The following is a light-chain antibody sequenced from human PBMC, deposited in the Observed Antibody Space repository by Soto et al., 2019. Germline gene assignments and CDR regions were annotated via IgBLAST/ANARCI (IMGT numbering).Light chain of an antibody. J-gene: IGLJ2*01. Sequence: QSALTQPASVSGSPGQSITISCTGTSSDVGGYNYVSWYQQHPGKAPILMIYDVSNRPSGVSQRFSASKSGNTASLTICVLQAEDDDDYYCTSYTSSSTRVFGGGTKLTVL. V-gene: IGLV2-14*01. CDR1: SSDVGGYNY. CDR2: DVS. CDR3: TSYTSSSTRV.